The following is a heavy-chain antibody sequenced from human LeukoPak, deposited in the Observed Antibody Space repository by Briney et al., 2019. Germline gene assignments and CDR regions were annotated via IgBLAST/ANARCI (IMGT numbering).Heavy chain of an antibody. CDR3: ARGAAIAQWLGSFDY. CDR1: GGSFSGYY. J-gene: IGHJ4*02. CDR2: INHSRST. Sequence: SETPSLTCAVYGGSFSGYYWSWIRQPPGKGLEWIGEINHSRSTNYNPSLKSRVTISVDTSKNQFSLKLGSVTAADTAVYYCARGAAIAQWLGSFDYWGQGTLVTVSS. V-gene: IGHV4-34*01. D-gene: IGHD6-19*01.